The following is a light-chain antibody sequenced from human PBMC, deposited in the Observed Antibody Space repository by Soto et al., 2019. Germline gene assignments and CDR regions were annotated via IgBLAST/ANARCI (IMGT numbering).Light chain of an antibody. Sequence: QSALTQPASVSGSPGQSITISCSGTSSDVGSYNFVSWYQQHPGKAPKLMIYGVSKRPSGISNRFSGSKSGNTASLTISGLQAEDGADYYCCSYAGSSTWVFGGGTKLTVL. CDR3: CSYAGSSTWV. J-gene: IGLJ3*02. CDR1: SSDVGSYNF. CDR2: GVS. V-gene: IGLV2-23*02.